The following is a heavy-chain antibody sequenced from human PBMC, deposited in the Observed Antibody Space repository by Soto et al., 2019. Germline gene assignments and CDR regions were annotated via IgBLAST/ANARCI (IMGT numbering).Heavy chain of an antibody. J-gene: IGHJ3*02. CDR1: GGSISSGGYY. V-gene: IGHV4-31*03. CDR3: ARDLVAGDNYGDYVGASDI. CDR2: IYYSGST. Sequence: LSLTCTVSGGSISSGGYYWSWIRQHPGKGLEWIGYIYYSGSTYYNPSLKSRVTISVDTSKNQFSLKLSSVTAADTAVYYCARDLVAGDNYGDYVGASDIWGQGTMVTVSS. D-gene: IGHD4-17*01.